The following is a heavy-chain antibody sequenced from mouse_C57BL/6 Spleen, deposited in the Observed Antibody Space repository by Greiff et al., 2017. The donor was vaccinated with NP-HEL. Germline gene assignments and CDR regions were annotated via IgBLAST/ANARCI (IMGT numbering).Heavy chain of an antibody. J-gene: IGHJ2*01. CDR2: IDPEDGET. V-gene: IGHV14-2*01. D-gene: IGHD1-1*01. CDR3: ARPFITAVVATLDY. Sequence: EVKLVESGAELVKPGASVKLSCTASGFNIKDYYMHWVKQRTEQGLEWIGRIDPEDGETKYAPKFQGKATITADTSSNTAYLQLSSLTSEDTAVYYCARPFITAVVATLDYWGQGTTLTDSS. CDR1: GFNIKDYY.